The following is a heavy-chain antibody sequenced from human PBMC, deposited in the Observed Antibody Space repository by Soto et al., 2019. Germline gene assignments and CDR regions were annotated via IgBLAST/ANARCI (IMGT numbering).Heavy chain of an antibody. Sequence: VQLLESGGGLVQPGGSLRLSCSASGFTFSSYAMTWVRQAPGKGLEWVSIINGGGASAYYADSVKGRFTISRNNSKNTLYLQMNSLRVEDTAIYYCAKEREAGWYYFDFWGQGILVTVSS. D-gene: IGHD6-19*01. J-gene: IGHJ4*02. CDR1: GFTFSSYA. CDR3: AKEREAGWYYFDF. CDR2: INGGGASA. V-gene: IGHV3-23*01.